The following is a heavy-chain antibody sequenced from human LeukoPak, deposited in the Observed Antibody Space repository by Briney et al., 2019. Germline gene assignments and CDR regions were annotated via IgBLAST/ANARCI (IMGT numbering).Heavy chain of an antibody. J-gene: IGHJ5*02. CDR1: GGPISSGDYY. Sequence: SDTLSLTCTVSGGPISSGDYYWRWIRQPPGKGLEWIAYMYYSGSTYYNPSLTSRVTMSPYTSKNQLSLKLSSVTAADTAVYYCARPYYYDSRIDPWGQGILVTVSS. V-gene: IGHV4-30-4*02. CDR2: MYYSGST. D-gene: IGHD3-22*01. CDR3: ARPYYYDSRIDP.